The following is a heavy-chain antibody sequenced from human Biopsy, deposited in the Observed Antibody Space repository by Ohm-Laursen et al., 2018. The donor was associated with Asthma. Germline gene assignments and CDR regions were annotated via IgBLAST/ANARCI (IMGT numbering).Heavy chain of an antibody. J-gene: IGHJ3*02. V-gene: IGHV1-69*05. CDR3: ARTYYDFLTGQVNDAFAI. Sequence: SVKVSCKASGGTFNNNGLSWVRQAPGQGLEWMGGIIPIYNTVNYGQKFQGRVTITRDTSASTAYMELSSLRSEDTAVYYCARTYYDFLTGQVNDAFAIWGQGTMVTVSS. D-gene: IGHD3-9*01. CDR1: GGTFNNNG. CDR2: IIPIYNTV.